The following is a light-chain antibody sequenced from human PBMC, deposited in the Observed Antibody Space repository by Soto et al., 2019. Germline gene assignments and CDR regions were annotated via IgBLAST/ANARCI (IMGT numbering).Light chain of an antibody. CDR2: GNS. Sequence: QSVLTQPPSVSGAPGQGVTISCTGSSSNIGAGYDVHWYPQLPGTAPKLLIYGNSNRPSGVPDRFSGSKSGTSASLAITGLQSEDEADYYCQSYDSSLSVVFGGGTKRTV. J-gene: IGLJ2*01. CDR1: SSNIGAGYD. CDR3: QSYDSSLSVV. V-gene: IGLV1-40*01.